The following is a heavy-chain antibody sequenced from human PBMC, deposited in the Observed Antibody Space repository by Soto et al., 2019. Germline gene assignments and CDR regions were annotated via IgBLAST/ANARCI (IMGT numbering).Heavy chain of an antibody. Sequence: VKVSCKASGGTVSGYAISWVRQAPGQGLEWMGGIIPIFGTANYAQKFQGRVTITADESTSTAYMELSSLRSEDTAVSYCARDQIGAAAVIYGMDVWGQGTTVTVSS. CDR3: ARDQIGAAAVIYGMDV. CDR1: GGTVSGYA. CDR2: IIPIFGTA. J-gene: IGHJ6*02. D-gene: IGHD6-13*01. V-gene: IGHV1-69*13.